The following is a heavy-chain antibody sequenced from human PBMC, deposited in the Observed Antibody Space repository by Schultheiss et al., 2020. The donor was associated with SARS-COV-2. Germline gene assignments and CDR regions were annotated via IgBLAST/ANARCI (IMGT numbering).Heavy chain of an antibody. CDR3: VVLFLEKKYFDY. D-gene: IGHD3-3*01. CDR2: IYYSGST. V-gene: IGHV4-61*01. Sequence: SETLSLTCTVSGGSVSSGSYYWSWIRQPPGKGLEWIGYIYYSGSTNYNPSLKSRVTISVDTSKNQFSLKLSSVTAADTAVYYCVVLFLEKKYFDYWGQGTLVTVSS. CDR1: GGSVSSGSYY. J-gene: IGHJ4*02.